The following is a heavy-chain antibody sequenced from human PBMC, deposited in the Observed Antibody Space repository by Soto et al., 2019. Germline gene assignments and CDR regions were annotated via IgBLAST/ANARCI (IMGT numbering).Heavy chain of an antibody. J-gene: IGHJ4*02. V-gene: IGHV4-39*01. D-gene: IGHD4-17*01. CDR1: GGSISRSSYY. CDR2: IYYSGST. Sequence: NPSETLSLTCTVSGGSISRSSYYWDWIRQPPGKGLEWIGSIYYSGSTYYNPSLKSRVTISVDTSKNQFSLKLSSVTAADTAVYYCARHDYGGFGLWGQGTLVTVSS. CDR3: ARHDYGGFGL.